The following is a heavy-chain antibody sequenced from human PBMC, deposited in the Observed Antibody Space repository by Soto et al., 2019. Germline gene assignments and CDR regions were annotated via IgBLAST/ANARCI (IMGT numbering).Heavy chain of an antibody. D-gene: IGHD3-10*01. CDR2: IYSGGYT. V-gene: IGHV3-53*01. CDR1: GFTVSNNY. J-gene: IGHJ4*02. CDR3: GTQPGGGGY. Sequence: EVQLVESGGGLIQPGGSLRLSCAVSGFTVSNNYMSWVRQAPGKGLEGVSVIYSGGYTAYGDSVKGRFTISRDNSKNTLILKMNTLRADTPAVFCGGTQPGGGGYWGQGTLVTVSS.